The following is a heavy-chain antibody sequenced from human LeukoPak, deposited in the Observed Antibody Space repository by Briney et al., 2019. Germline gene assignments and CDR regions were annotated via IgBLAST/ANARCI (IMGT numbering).Heavy chain of an antibody. V-gene: IGHV5-51*01. D-gene: IGHD1-1*01. CDR3: ARIPPSPYNWNDGGGYYYYGMDV. CDR2: LYPGDYDT. CDR1: GYSFTIYW. Sequence: GGSLKISCLGSGYSFTIYWMGWGRQMPGKGVGGLWTLYPGDYDTRYSPSFQGQVTISADKSISTAYLQWSSLKASDTAMYYCARIPPSPYNWNDGGGYYYYGMDVWGQGTTVTVSS. J-gene: IGHJ6*02.